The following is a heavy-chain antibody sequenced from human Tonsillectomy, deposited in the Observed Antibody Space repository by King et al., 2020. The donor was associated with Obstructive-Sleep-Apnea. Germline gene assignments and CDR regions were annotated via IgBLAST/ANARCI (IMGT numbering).Heavy chain of an antibody. J-gene: IGHJ5*02. CDR2: INQDGNEK. V-gene: IGHV3-7*04. D-gene: IGHD6-13*01. CDR1: GFCFITYW. Sequence: VQLVESGGGLVQPVGSLRLSCVTSGFCFITYWMTCVRQAPGEGLEWVANINQDGNEKHDLDSVKGRFTISRDNAKNSLYLQMDSLRAEDTAVYYCARGSSAASWGQGTLVTVSS. CDR3: ARGSSAAS.